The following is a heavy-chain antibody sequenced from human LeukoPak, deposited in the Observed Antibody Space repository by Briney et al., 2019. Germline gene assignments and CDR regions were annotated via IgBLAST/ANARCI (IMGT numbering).Heavy chain of an antibody. V-gene: IGHV3-21*01. CDR1: GFTFSSYS. CDR3: ARDKRGSSSSQALDY. J-gene: IGHJ4*02. D-gene: IGHD6-6*01. Sequence: GGSLRLSCAASGFTFSSYSMNWVRQAPGKGLEWVSSISSGSSYIYYADSVKGRFTISRDNAKNSLYLQMNSLRAEDTAVYYCARDKRGSSSSQALDYWGQGTLVTVSS. CDR2: ISSGSSYI.